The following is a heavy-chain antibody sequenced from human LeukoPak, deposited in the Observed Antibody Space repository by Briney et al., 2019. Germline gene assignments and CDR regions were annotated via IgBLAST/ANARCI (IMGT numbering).Heavy chain of an antibody. D-gene: IGHD3-10*01. CDR2: INSDGSST. V-gene: IGHV3-74*01. CDR3: ARDNRILWFGELLYFDY. Sequence: PGGSLRLSCAASGFTFSSYWMHWVRQAPGKGLVWVSRINSDGSSTSYADSVKGRFTISRDNAKNTLYLQMNSLRAEDTAVYYCARDNRILWFGELLYFDYWGQGTLVTVSS. CDR1: GFTFSSYW. J-gene: IGHJ4*02.